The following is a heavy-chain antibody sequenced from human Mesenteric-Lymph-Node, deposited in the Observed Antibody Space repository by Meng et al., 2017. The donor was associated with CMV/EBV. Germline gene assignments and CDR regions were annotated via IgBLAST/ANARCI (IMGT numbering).Heavy chain of an antibody. CDR1: GGTFSSYA. J-gene: IGHJ5*02. D-gene: IGHD2-2*03. V-gene: IGHV1-69*05. CDR3: ARDVGYCSSTSCHNWFDP. CDR2: IIPIFGTA. Sequence: SVKVSCKASGGTFSSYAISWVRQAPGQGLEWMGGIIPIFGTANYAQKFQGRVTITTDESTSTAYMELSRLRSDDTAVYYCARDVGYCSSTSCHNWFDPWGQGTLVTVSS.